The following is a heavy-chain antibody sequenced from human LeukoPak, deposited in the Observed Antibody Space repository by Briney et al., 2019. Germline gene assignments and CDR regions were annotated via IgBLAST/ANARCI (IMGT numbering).Heavy chain of an antibody. D-gene: IGHD3-16*01. J-gene: IGHJ4*02. CDR2: ISYDGSNK. Sequence: PGGSLRLSCAASGFTFSSYGMHWVRQAPGKGLEWVAVISYDGSNKYCADSVKGRFTISRDNSKNTLYLQMNSLRAEDTAVYYCAKTLWGPRSCPDYWGQGTLVTVSS. CDR3: AKTLWGPRSCPDY. CDR1: GFTFSSYG. V-gene: IGHV3-30*18.